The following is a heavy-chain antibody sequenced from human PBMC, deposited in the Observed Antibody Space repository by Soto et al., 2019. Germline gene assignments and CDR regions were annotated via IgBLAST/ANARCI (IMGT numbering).Heavy chain of an antibody. Sequence: QVQLVQSGAEVKKPGSSVKVSCKASGGTFSSYAISWVRQAPGQGLEWMGGIIPIFGTANYAQKFQGRVTITADESTSTAYLERSSLRSEDTAVYSCASSGGSGPLNAGWFDPWGQGTLVTVS. J-gene: IGHJ5*02. V-gene: IGHV1-69*12. CDR3: ASSGGSGPLNAGWFDP. D-gene: IGHD3-10*01. CDR2: IIPIFGTA. CDR1: GGTFSSYA.